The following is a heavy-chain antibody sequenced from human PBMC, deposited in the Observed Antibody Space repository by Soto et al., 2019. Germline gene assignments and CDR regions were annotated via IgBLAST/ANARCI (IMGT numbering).Heavy chain of an antibody. D-gene: IGHD6-13*01. J-gene: IGHJ4*02. CDR3: TTDVQAAAWRVDYFDY. Sequence: EVQLVESGGGLVKPGGSLRLSCAASGFTFSNAWMNWVRQAPGKGLEWVGRIKSKTDGGTTDYAAPVKGRFTISRDDSKNTLYLQMDSLKTEDTAVYYCTTDVQAAAWRVDYFDYWGQGTLVTVSS. CDR1: GFTFSNAW. V-gene: IGHV3-15*07. CDR2: IKSKTDGGTT.